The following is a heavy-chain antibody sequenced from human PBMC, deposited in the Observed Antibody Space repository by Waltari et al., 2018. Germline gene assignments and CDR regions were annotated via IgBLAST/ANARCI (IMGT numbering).Heavy chain of an antibody. D-gene: IGHD3-3*01. CDR1: GFTVNNNY. CDR3: AVLRFLRWFVDY. V-gene: IGHV3-53*02. Sequence: DVQLVETGGGLIQPGGSLRLSCAASGFTVNNNYMGWVRQAPGRGLGWVAVSYDGDTTFYADSVKGRFTGPTDASKNTLLLQMNSLRADDTAVYYCAVLRFLRWFVDYWGQGLPVTVSS. J-gene: IGHJ4*02. CDR2: SYDGDTT.